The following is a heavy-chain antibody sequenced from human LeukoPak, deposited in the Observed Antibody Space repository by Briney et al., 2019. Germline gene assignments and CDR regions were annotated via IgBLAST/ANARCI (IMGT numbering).Heavy chain of an antibody. CDR3: ARGVRDCSGGSCHWDYYYYYMDV. D-gene: IGHD2-15*01. CDR2: MNPNSGNT. J-gene: IGHJ6*03. CDR1: GYTFTSYD. V-gene: IGHV1-8*01. Sequence: ASVKVSCKASGYTFTSYDINWVRQATGQGLEGMGWMNPNSGNTSYAQKFQGRVTMTTNTSISTAYMELSSLRSEDTAVYYCARGVRDCSGGSCHWDYYYYYMDVWGKGTTVTISS.